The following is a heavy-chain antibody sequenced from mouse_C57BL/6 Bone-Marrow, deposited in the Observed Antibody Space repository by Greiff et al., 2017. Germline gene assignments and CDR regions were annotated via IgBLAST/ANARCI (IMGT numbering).Heavy chain of an antibody. CDR1: GFPITSGYY. CDR2: ITHSGET. D-gene: IGHD2-3*01. CDR3: AGDRFLYDSWFAY. Sequence: VKLMESGPGLVKPSQSLFLTCSITGFPITSGYYWIWIRQSPGKPLEWMGYITHSGETFYNPSLQSPISITRETSKNQFFLQLNSVTTEDTAMYYCAGDRFLYDSWFAYWGQGTLVTVSA. J-gene: IGHJ3*01. V-gene: IGHV12-3*01.